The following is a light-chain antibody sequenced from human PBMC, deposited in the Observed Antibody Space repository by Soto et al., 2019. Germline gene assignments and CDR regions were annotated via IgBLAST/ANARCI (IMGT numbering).Light chain of an antibody. CDR1: SSDIGSYNL. Sequence: QSALTQPVSVSGSPGQSITISCTGTSSDIGSYNLVSWYQQHPGKAPKVMIYEGSKRPSGVSNRFSGSKSDNTATLTISGLQAEDEADYYCCSYAGSFTVVFGGGTKLTVL. CDR2: EGS. CDR3: CSYAGSFTVV. V-gene: IGLV2-23*01. J-gene: IGLJ2*01.